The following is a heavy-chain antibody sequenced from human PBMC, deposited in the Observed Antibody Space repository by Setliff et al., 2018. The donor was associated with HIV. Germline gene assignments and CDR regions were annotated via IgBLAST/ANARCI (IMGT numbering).Heavy chain of an antibody. CDR3: AHPPPPWEPSPGNY. J-gene: IGHJ4*02. D-gene: IGHD1-26*01. CDR2: ITSSRSNSI. V-gene: IGHV3-48*04. CDR1: GLSLSSYS. Sequence: GGSLRLSCVASGLSLSSYSMNWVRQAPGKGLEWIAYITSSRSNSIHYADSVKGRFIISRDNAKNSLHLQMNSLRAEDTAIYYCAHPPPPWEPSPGNYWGQGTLVTVSS.